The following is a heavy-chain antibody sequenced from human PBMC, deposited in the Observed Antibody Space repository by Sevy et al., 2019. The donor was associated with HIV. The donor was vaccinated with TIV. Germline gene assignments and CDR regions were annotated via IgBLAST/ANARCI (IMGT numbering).Heavy chain of an antibody. CDR3: ARDRGSGKNVFFDY. CDR1: GFTFSSYA. CDR2: ISYDGSNK. V-gene: IGHV3-30-3*01. D-gene: IGHD3-10*01. J-gene: IGHJ4*02. Sequence: GSLRLSCAASGFTFSSYAMHWVRQAPGKGLEWVAVISYDGSNKYYADSVKGRFTISRDNSKNTLYLQMNNLRTEDTAVYYCARDRGSGKNVFFDYWGQGTLVTVSS.